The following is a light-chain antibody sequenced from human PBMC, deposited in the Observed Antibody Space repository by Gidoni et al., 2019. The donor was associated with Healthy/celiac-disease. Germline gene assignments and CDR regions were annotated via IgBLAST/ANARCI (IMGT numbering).Light chain of an antibody. CDR3: IQALQTPRLT. V-gene: IGKV2-28*01. Sequence: DIVMTQSPLSLPVTPGEPASISCRYSQSLLHSNGYNYVDWYLQKPGQSLQLLIYLGSNRASGVPYRFSVSGSGTDFTLKISRVEAEDVGVYYCIQALQTPRLTFGGGTKVEIK. J-gene: IGKJ4*01. CDR2: LGS. CDR1: QSLLHSNGYNY.